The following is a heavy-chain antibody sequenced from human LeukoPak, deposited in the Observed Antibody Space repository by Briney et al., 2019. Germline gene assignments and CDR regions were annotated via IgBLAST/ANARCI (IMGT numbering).Heavy chain of an antibody. CDR2: ISSSSIYI. V-gene: IGHV3-21*01. CDR1: GFTFSSYS. CDR3: ASEDYDSSGYYFYP. Sequence: PGGSLRLSCAASGFTFSSYSMSWVRQAPGKGLEWVSSISSSSIYIYYADSVKGRFTISRDNAKNSLYLQMNSLRAEDTAVYYCASEDYDSSGYYFYPWGQGTLITVSS. J-gene: IGHJ5*02. D-gene: IGHD3-22*01.